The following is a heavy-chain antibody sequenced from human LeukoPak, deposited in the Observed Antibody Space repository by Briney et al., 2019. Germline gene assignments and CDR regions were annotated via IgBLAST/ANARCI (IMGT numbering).Heavy chain of an antibody. CDR2: ISSSGSTI. J-gene: IGHJ6*02. Sequence: GGSLRLSCAASGFTFSSYEMNWVRQAPGKGLEWVSYISSSGSTIYYADSVKGRFTISRDNAKNSLYLQMNSLRAEDTAVYYCARATYYYDSSGRDYYYYGMDVWGQGTTVTVSS. CDR1: GFTFSSYE. V-gene: IGHV3-48*03. CDR3: ARATYYYDSSGRDYYYYGMDV. D-gene: IGHD3-22*01.